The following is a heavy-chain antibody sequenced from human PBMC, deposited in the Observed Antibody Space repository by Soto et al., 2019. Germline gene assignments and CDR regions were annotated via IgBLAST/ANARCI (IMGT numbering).Heavy chain of an antibody. CDR2: ISGSGATT. CDR3: TKSSVHCSGGSCFDF. Sequence: GGSLRLSCAASGSTFSSYAMSWVRQAPGKRLEWLSLISGSGATTYYADSVKGRFIVSRDKSKNTVYLQMNSLRADDTALYYCTKSSVHCSGGSCFDFWGQGTLVTVSS. D-gene: IGHD2-15*01. V-gene: IGHV3-23*01. CDR1: GSTFSSYA. J-gene: IGHJ5*01.